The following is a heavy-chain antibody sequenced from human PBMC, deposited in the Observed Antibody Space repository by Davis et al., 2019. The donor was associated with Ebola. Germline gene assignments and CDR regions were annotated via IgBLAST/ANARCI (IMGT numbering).Heavy chain of an antibody. D-gene: IGHD6-6*01. CDR1: GFRFSRFS. CDR3: ARGKRSLAARPMYYFDY. V-gene: IGHV3-30*02. Sequence: GESLKISCAPSGFRFSRFSMNWVRQAPGKGLEWVAFIRYDGSNKYYADSVKGRFTISRDNSKNTLYLQMNSLRAEDTAVYYCARGKRSLAARPMYYFDYWGQGTLVTVSS. J-gene: IGHJ4*02. CDR2: IRYDGSNK.